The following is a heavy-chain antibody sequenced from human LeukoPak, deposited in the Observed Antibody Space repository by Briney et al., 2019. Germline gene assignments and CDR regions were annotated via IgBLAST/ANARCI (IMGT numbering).Heavy chain of an antibody. CDR2: IGGSGGST. CDR3: ARRLPTTKVFDY. V-gene: IGHV3-23*01. Sequence: RAGGSLRLSCAASGFTFSNYGMNWVRQTPGKGLEWVSAIGGSGGSTYYADSVKGRFTISRDNSKNTLYLQMNSLRAEDTAVYYCARRLPTTKVFDYWGQGTLVTVSS. CDR1: GFTFSNYG. J-gene: IGHJ4*02. D-gene: IGHD4-11*01.